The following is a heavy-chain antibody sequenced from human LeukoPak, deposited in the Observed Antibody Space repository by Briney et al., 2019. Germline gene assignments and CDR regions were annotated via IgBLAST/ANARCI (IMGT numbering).Heavy chain of an antibody. Sequence: AGGSLRLSCAASGFTLDDYGMSWVRQAPGKGLEWVSGINWNGGSTGYAESVKGRFTISRDNAKNSLYLQMNSLRAEDTALYHCARGSGGDYVDVFDYWGQGTLVTVSS. CDR3: ARGSGGDYVDVFDY. D-gene: IGHD4-17*01. J-gene: IGHJ4*02. CDR2: INWNGGST. CDR1: GFTLDDYG. V-gene: IGHV3-20*01.